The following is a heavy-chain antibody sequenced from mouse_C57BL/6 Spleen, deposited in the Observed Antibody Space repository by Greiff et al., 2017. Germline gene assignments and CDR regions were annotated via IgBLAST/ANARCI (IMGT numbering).Heavy chain of an antibody. CDR1: GFSLTSYG. D-gene: IGHD1-1*01. V-gene: IGHV2-6-1*01. J-gene: IGHJ2*01. CDR2: IWSDGST. CDR3: ARQKDGSSYGDYFDY. Sequence: VQLQESGPGLVAPSQSLSITYTVSGFSLTSYGVHWVRQPPGKGLAWLVVIWSDGSTTYNSALKSRLSISKDNSKSQVFLKMNSLQTDDTAMYYCARQKDGSSYGDYFDYWGQGTTLTVSS.